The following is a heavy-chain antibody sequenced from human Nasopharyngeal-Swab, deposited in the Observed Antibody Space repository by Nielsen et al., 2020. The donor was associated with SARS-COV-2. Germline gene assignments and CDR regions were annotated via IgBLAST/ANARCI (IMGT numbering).Heavy chain of an antibody. D-gene: IGHD6-13*01. CDR2: IYYSGST. Sequence: SETLSLTCTVSGGSISSSSYYWGWIRQPPGKGLEWIGSIYYSGSTYYNPSLKSRVTISVDTSKNQFSLKLSSVTAADTAVYYCARDPAAGTGYFDYWSQGTLVTVSS. J-gene: IGHJ4*02. V-gene: IGHV4-39*07. CDR3: ARDPAAGTGYFDY. CDR1: GGSISSSSYY.